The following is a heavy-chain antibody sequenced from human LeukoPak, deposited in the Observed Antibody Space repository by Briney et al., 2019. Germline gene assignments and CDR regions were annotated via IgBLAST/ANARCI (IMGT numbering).Heavy chain of an antibody. J-gene: IGHJ4*02. V-gene: IGHV4-34*01. D-gene: IGHD6-19*01. CDR3: ARGRVRIAVAVDYFDY. Sequence: SETLSPTCAVYGGSFSGYYWSWIRQPPGKGLEWIGEINHSGSTNYNPSLKSRVTISVDTSKNQFSLKLSSVTAADTAVYYCARGRVRIAVAVDYFDYWGQGTLVTVSS. CDR1: GGSFSGYY. CDR2: INHSGST.